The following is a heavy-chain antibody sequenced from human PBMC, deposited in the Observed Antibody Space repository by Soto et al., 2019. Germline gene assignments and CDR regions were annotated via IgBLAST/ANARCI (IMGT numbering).Heavy chain of an antibody. CDR2: ISAYNGNT. CDR1: GYTFTSYG. V-gene: IGHV1-18*01. J-gene: IGHJ5*02. Sequence: AAVKVSCKASGYTFTSYGISWVRQAPGQGLEWMGWISAYNGNTNYAQKLQGRVTMTTDTSTSTAYMELRSLRSDDTAVYYCAVITMVPPNWFDPWGQGTLVTVSS. D-gene: IGHD3-10*01. CDR3: AVITMVPPNWFDP.